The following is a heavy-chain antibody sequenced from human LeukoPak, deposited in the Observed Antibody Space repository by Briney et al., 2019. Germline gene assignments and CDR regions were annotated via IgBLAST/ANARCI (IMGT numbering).Heavy chain of an antibody. CDR2: IYYSGST. CDR1: GGSNSSYY. J-gene: IGHJ6*03. V-gene: IGHV4-59*01. D-gene: IGHD6-19*01. Sequence: SETLSLTCTVSGGSNSSYYWSWIRQPPGKGLEWIGYIYYSGSTNYNPSLKSRVTISVDTSKNQFSLKLSSVTAADTAVYYCARVDSSGWDYMDVWGKGTTVTVSS. CDR3: ARVDSSGWDYMDV.